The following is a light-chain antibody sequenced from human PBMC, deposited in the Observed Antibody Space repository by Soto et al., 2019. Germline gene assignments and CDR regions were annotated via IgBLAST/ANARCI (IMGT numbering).Light chain of an antibody. Sequence: ILLTQSPGTLSLSPGESATLSCRASQSVSSSYLAWYQQKPGQAPRLLIYGASSRATGIPDRFRGSGSGTDFTLTIRRLKPADFAVYYCQPYGSAPTFGGGTKVEIK. J-gene: IGKJ4*01. CDR1: QSVSSSY. V-gene: IGKV3-20*01. CDR3: QPYGSAPT. CDR2: GAS.